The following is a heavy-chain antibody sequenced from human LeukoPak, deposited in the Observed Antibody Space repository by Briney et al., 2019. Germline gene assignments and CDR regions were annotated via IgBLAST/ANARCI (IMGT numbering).Heavy chain of an antibody. CDR3: ARNGYGYPFDQ. CDR1: GGSIGTYY. Sequence: SETLSLICTVSGGSIGTYYWSWIRQPPGKGLEWIGFMSYSGTTNYNPSLASRVSTSVDRSKNQFSLKLSSVTAADTAVYYCARNGYGYPFDQWGQGTLVTVSA. J-gene: IGHJ4*02. CDR2: MSYSGTT. V-gene: IGHV4-59*08. D-gene: IGHD5-18*01.